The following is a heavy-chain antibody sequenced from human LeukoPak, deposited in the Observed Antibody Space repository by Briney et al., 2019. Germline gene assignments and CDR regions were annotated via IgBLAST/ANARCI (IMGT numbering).Heavy chain of an antibody. V-gene: IGHV3-9*01. D-gene: IGHD1-26*01. CDR3: ARDVGAIDY. CDR1: GFTFDDYA. Sequence: GGSLRLSCAASGFTFDDYAMHWVRQAPGKGLEWVSGISWNSGSIGYADSVKGRFTISRDNAKNSLYLQMNSLRAEDTAVYYCARDVGAIDYWGQGTLVTVSS. J-gene: IGHJ4*02. CDR2: ISWNSGSI.